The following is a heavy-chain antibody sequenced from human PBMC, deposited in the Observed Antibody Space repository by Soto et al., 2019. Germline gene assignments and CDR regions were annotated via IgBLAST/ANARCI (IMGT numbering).Heavy chain of an antibody. D-gene: IGHD2-21*02. CDR3: ARGPEEKGYCGGDCYHNWFEH. CDR1: GGTFSSYA. Sequence: QVQLVQSGAEVKKPGSSVKVSCKASGGTFSSYAISWVRQAPVQGLEWMGGIIPIFGTANYAQKFQGRFTITADESKRKANMELSSLRSEDTAVYYCARGPEEKGYCGGDCYHNWFEHWGQGPLVTVSS. CDR2: IIPIFGTA. J-gene: IGHJ5*02. V-gene: IGHV1-69*01.